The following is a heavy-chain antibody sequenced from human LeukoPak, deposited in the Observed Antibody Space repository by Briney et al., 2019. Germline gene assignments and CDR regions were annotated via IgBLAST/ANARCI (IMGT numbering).Heavy chain of an antibody. D-gene: IGHD1-26*01. V-gene: IGHV3-23*01. CDR2: ISGSGGST. CDR3: AKDRIIVGAMGMDV. CDR1: GFAFSSYW. Sequence: SGGSLRLSCAASGFAFSSYWMHWVRQAPGKGLEWVSAISGSGGSTYYADSVKGRFTISRDNSKNTLYLQMNSLRAEDTAVYYCAKDRIIVGAMGMDVWGQGTTVTVSS. J-gene: IGHJ6*02.